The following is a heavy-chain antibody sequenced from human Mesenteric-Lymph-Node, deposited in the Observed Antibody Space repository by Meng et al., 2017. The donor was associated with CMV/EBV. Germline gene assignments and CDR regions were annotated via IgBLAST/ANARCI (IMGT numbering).Heavy chain of an antibody. J-gene: IGHJ4*02. CDR2: ISGGGGTT. CDR3: AKGGAVDY. Sequence: GESLKISCAASGFTFSNYAISWVRQAPAKGLEWVSVISGGGGTTYYADSVKGRFTISRDSSKNTVYLQMNSLRAEDTAVYYCAKGGAVDYWGQGTLVTVSS. V-gene: IGHV3-23*01. D-gene: IGHD3-16*01. CDR1: GFTFSNYA.